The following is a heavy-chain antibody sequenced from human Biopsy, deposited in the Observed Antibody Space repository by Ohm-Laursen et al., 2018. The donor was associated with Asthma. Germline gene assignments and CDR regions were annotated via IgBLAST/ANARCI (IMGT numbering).Heavy chain of an antibody. CDR3: ARGWNCGGDCYSLDS. CDR2: IYRNGDT. J-gene: IGHJ4*02. Sequence: TLSLTCGVSGDSIDSGDYSWTWIRQSPGVGLEWIGYIYRNGDTYYNPTLKNRVTISIDRSKNQFSLRLGSVTAADTAVYYCARGWNCGGDCYSLDSWGQGTLVTVSS. V-gene: IGHV4-30-2*06. D-gene: IGHD2-21*02. CDR1: GDSIDSGDYS.